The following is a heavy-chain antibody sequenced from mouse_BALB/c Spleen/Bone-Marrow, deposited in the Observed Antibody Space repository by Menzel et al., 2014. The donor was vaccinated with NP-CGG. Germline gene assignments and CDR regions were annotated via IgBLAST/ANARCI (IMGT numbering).Heavy chain of an antibody. CDR2: VNPYNGGT. Sequence: EVQLQQSGPELVKPGASVKMSCKASGYTFTDYYMDWVKQSHGESFEWIGRVNPYNGGTSYNQKFKGKATLTVDKSSSTAYVELNSLTSEDSAVYYCARGIYYGNYFDYWGQGTTLTVSS. CDR3: ARGIYYGNYFDY. J-gene: IGHJ2*01. D-gene: IGHD2-1*01. CDR1: GYTFTDYY. V-gene: IGHV1-19*01.